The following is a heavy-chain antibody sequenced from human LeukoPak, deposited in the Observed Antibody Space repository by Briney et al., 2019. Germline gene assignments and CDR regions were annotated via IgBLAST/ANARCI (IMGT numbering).Heavy chain of an antibody. CDR3: ARLRPKYYYDSSGYYGRYYFDY. V-gene: IGHV4-4*07. Sequence: SETLSLTCNVSGVSISSYYWSWIRQPAGKGLEWIGRIHTSGSTNYNPSLKSRVTISVDTSKNQFSLKLSSVTAADTAVYYCARLRPKYYYDSSGYYGRYYFDYWGQGTLVTVSS. J-gene: IGHJ4*02. CDR1: GVSISSYY. D-gene: IGHD3-22*01. CDR2: IHTSGST.